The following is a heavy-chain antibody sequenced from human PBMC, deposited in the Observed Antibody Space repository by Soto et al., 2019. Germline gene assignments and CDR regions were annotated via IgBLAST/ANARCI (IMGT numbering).Heavy chain of an antibody. Sequence: QVQLVQSGAEVKKPGSSVKVSCKASGGTFSSYAISWVRQAPGQGLEWMGGIIPIFGTANYAQKFQGRVTITEDEATSTAYMELSSLRSEDTAVYYCARDKYSSSDDYDYGMDVWGQGTTVTVCS. D-gene: IGHD6-6*01. V-gene: IGHV1-69*01. CDR1: GGTFSSYA. J-gene: IGHJ6*02. CDR3: ARDKYSSSDDYDYGMDV. CDR2: IIPIFGTA.